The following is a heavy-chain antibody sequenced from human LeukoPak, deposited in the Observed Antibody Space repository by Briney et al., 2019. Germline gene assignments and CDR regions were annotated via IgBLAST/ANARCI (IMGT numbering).Heavy chain of an antibody. Sequence: ASVKVSCKASGYTFTGYYMHWVRQAPGQGLEWMGWINPNSGGTNYAQRFQGRVTMTRDTSISTAYMEMSRLRSDDRAVYYCARGTYCSRTSCFDGYFQHWGQGTLVTVSS. V-gene: IGHV1-2*02. D-gene: IGHD2-2*01. CDR2: INPNSGGT. CDR1: GYTFTGYY. CDR3: ARGTYCSRTSCFDGYFQH. J-gene: IGHJ1*01.